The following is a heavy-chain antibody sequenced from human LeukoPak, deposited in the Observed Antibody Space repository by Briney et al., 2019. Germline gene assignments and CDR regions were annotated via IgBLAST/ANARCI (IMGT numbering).Heavy chain of an antibody. V-gene: IGHV1-18*01. J-gene: IGHJ4*02. CDR1: GYTFTSYG. CDR2: ISAYNGNT. CDR3: ARARRATIGQQMENDY. D-gene: IGHD6-13*01. Sequence: GASVKVSCKASGYTFTSYGISWVRQAPGQGLEWMGWISAYNGNTNYAQKLQGRVTMTTDTSTSTAYMELRSLRSDDTAVYYCARARRATIGQQMENDYWGQGTLVTVSS.